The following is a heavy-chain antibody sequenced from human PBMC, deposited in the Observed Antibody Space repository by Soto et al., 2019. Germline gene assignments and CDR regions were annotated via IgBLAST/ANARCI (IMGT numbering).Heavy chain of an antibody. Sequence: PGGSLRLSCAASGFTFSGYWMSWVRQAPGKGLERVASIRADGGAKFYVDSVKGRFSVSRDNTKNSLHLQMNTLRAEDTAVYYCARDRGWYTCDYWGQGTLVTVSS. CDR3: ARDRGWYTCDY. CDR1: GFTFSGYW. D-gene: IGHD6-19*01. J-gene: IGHJ4*02. V-gene: IGHV3-7*01. CDR2: IRADGGAK.